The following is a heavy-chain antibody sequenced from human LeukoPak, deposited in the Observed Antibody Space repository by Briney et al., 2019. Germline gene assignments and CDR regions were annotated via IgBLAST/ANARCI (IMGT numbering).Heavy chain of an antibody. Sequence: PSETLSRTCAVYGGSFSGYYWSWIRQPPGKGLEWIGEINHSGSTNYNPSLKSRVTISVDTSKNQFSLKLSSVTAADTAVYYCARGTPGGWLRVWGQGTLVTVSS. D-gene: IGHD3-22*01. CDR3: ARGTPGGWLRV. CDR2: INHSGST. V-gene: IGHV4-34*01. CDR1: GGSFSGYY. J-gene: IGHJ4*02.